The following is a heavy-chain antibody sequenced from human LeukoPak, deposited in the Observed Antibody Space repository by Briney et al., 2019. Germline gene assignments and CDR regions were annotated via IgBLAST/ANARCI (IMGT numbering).Heavy chain of an antibody. Sequence: SETLSLTCAVYGGSFSGYYWSWIRQPPGKGLEWIGEINHSGSTNYNPSLKSRVTISVDTSKNQFSLKLSSVTAADTAVYYCARGGTIFGVVISYGYYYYGMDVWGQGTTVTVSS. J-gene: IGHJ6*02. CDR1: GGSFSGYY. CDR3: ARGGTIFGVVISYGYYYYGMDV. D-gene: IGHD3-3*01. CDR2: INHSGST. V-gene: IGHV4-34*01.